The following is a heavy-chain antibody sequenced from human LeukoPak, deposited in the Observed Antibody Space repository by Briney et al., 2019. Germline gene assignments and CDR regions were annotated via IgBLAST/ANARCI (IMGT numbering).Heavy chain of an antibody. CDR3: ARYYDSSGYYYDAFDI. CDR1: GGSISGGDYY. V-gene: IGHV4-30-4*08. J-gene: IGHJ3*02. CDR2: IYYSGST. D-gene: IGHD3-22*01. Sequence: TLSLTCTVSGGSISGGDYYWSWIRQPPGKGLEWIGYIYYSGSTYYNPSLKSRVTISVDTSKNQFSLKLSSVTAADTAVYYCARYYDSSGYYYDAFDIWGQGTMVTVSS.